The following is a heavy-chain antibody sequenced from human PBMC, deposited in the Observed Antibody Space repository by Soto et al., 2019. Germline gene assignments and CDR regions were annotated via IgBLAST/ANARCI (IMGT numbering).Heavy chain of an antibody. V-gene: IGHV3-74*01. CDR1: GFTFSSHW. Sequence: EVQLVESGGGLVQPGGSLRLSCAASGFTFSSHWLHWVRQTPGEGLVSVSRINPDASDADYADSVKGRFTISRDNAKSTLYVDMNSLRAEDTGVYYCARPKTMVYSAFDTWGQGTMVTVSS. CDR2: INPDASDA. CDR3: ARPKTMVYSAFDT. J-gene: IGHJ3*02. D-gene: IGHD2-8*01.